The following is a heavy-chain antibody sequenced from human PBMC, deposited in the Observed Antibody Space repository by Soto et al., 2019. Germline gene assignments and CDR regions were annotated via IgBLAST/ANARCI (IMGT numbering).Heavy chain of an antibody. V-gene: IGHV3-9*01. J-gene: IGHJ4*02. D-gene: IGHD1-26*01. Sequence: EVQLVQSGGGVVQPGRSLRLSCSASGFTFHAYTMHWVRQVPGKGLEWVSAINWSGGSVAYADSVEGRFTISRDNAKNSLYLQMNSLRPEDTAFYYCAKDIQVGGRSLPDYWGQGTLVTVSS. CDR1: GFTFHAYT. CDR2: INWSGGSV. CDR3: AKDIQVGGRSLPDY.